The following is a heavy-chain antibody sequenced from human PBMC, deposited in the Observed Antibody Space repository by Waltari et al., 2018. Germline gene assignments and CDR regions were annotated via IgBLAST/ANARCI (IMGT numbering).Heavy chain of an antibody. Sequence: EVQLVESGGGLVKPGGSLRLSCAASGFTFSSYSMTWVRQAPGKGLEWVSAISSSSSYIYYADSVKGRFTISRDNAKNSLYLQMNSLRAEDTAVYYCARDHDYSNPALLFDYWGQGTLVTVSS. CDR3: ARDHDYSNPALLFDY. CDR2: ISSSSSYI. D-gene: IGHD4-4*01. CDR1: GFTFSSYS. J-gene: IGHJ4*02. V-gene: IGHV3-21*01.